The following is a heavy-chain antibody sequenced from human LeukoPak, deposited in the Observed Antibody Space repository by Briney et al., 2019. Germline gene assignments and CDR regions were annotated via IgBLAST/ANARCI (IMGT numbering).Heavy chain of an antibody. V-gene: IGHV1-2*02. CDR2: INPNNGDT. J-gene: IGHJ4*02. CDR3: ARGRNIAVGGTCLVAH. Sequence: ASVKVSCKASGYTFTDYYMHWVRQAPGQGLEWMGWINPNNGDTSYAQKFQGRVTMTRDTSISTAYMELSSLRSDDTAVYYCARGRNIAVGGTCLVAHWGQGTLVTVSS. D-gene: IGHD6-13*01. CDR1: GYTFTDYY.